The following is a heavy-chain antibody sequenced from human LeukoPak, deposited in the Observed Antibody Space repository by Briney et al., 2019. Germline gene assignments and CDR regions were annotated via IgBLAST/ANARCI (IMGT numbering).Heavy chain of an antibody. CDR1: GGSFSGYC. V-gene: IGHV4-34*01. Sequence: SETLSLTCAVYGGSFSGYCWSWIRQPPGKGLEWIGEINHSGSTNYNPSLKSRVTISVDTSKNQFSLKLSSVTAADTAVYYCARQGCSGGSCYGFDYWGQGTLVTVSS. J-gene: IGHJ4*02. D-gene: IGHD2-15*01. CDR3: ARQGCSGGSCYGFDY. CDR2: INHSGST.